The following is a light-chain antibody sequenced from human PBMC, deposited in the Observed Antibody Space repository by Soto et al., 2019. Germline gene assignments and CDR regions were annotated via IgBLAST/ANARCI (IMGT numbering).Light chain of an antibody. J-gene: IGKJ1*01. CDR1: QSISTW. CDR2: DAS. Sequence: DIQMTQSPSTLSASVGDRVTITCRASQSISTWLAWYQQKPGKAPKLLIYDASSLESGVPSRFGGSGSGTEFTLTISSLQPGDFATYYCQQYNSFSGTFGQGTKVEIK. CDR3: QQYNSFSGT. V-gene: IGKV1-5*01.